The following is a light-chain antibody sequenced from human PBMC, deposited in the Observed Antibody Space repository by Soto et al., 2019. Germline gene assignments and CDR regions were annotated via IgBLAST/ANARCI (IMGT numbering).Light chain of an antibody. Sequence: DIQMTQSPSTLSASVGDRVTITCRASQSISIWLAWYQQEPGKAPKLLIYKASSLQSGVPSRFSGSGSGTEFTLTISSLQPYDFATYYCQHYNSYPPWTFGQGTKVEIK. CDR3: QHYNSYPPWT. V-gene: IGKV1-5*03. CDR1: QSISIW. J-gene: IGKJ1*01. CDR2: KAS.